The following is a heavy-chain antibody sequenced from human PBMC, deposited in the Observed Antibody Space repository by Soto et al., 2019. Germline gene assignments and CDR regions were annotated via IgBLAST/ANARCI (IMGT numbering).Heavy chain of an antibody. V-gene: IGHV4-59*01. D-gene: IGHD2-15*01. CDR2: IYYSGST. Sequence: SETLSLTCTVSDGSISSCYWSWIRQPPGKGLEWIGYIYYSGSTNYNPSLKSRVTISVDTSKNQFSLKLSSVTAADTAVYYCARGEDCSGGSCYYFDYWGQGTLVTVSS. CDR3: ARGEDCSGGSCYYFDY. J-gene: IGHJ4*02. CDR1: DGSISSCY.